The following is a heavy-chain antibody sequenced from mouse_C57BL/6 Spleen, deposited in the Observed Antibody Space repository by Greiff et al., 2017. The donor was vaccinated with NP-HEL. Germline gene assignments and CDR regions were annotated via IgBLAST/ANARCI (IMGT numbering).Heavy chain of an antibody. CDR3: ARGGISYGVDY. D-gene: IGHD1-1*01. V-gene: IGHV1-69*01. CDR2: IDPSDSYT. Sequence: QVQLQQPGAELVMPGASVKLSCKASGYTFTSYWMHWVKQRPGQGLEWIGEIDPSDSYTNYNQKFKGKSTLTVDKSSSIAYMQLSSLTSEDSAVYYCARGGISYGVDYWGQGTSVTVSS. CDR1: GYTFTSYW. J-gene: IGHJ4*01.